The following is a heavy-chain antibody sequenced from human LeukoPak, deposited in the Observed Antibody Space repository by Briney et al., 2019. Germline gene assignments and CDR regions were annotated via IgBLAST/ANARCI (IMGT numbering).Heavy chain of an antibody. J-gene: IGHJ5*02. V-gene: IGHV3-30*18. D-gene: IGHD2-2*01. Sequence: PGGSLRLSCAASGFTFSSYGMHWVRQAPGKGLEWVAVISYDGSNKYYADSVKGRFTIPRDNSKNTLYLQMNSLRAEDTAVYYCAKGCSSTSCSLEWFDPWGQGTLVTVSS. CDR2: ISYDGSNK. CDR3: AKGCSSTSCSLEWFDP. CDR1: GFTFSSYG.